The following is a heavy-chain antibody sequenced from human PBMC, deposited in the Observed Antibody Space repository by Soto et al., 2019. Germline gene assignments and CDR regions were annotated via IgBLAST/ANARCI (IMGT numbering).Heavy chain of an antibody. CDR3: ARVGRFRFVYYMDV. D-gene: IGHD3-3*01. Sequence: PSETLSLTCAVSGGSISGGCYYWSWIRQHPGKGLEWIGYISYSGSTYYNPSLKSPVTISVDTSKNQFSLKLSSVTAADTAVYYCARVGRFRFVYYMDVWGKGTTVTVSS. CDR2: ISYSGST. CDR1: GGSISGGCYY. V-gene: IGHV4-31*11. J-gene: IGHJ6*03.